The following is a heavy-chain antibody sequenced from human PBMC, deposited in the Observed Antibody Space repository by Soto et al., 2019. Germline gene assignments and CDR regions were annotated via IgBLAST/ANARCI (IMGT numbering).Heavy chain of an antibody. Sequence: SETLSLTCTVSGGSISSYYWSWIRQPPGKGLEWIGYIYYSGSTNYNPSLKSRVTISVDTSKNQFSLKLSSVTAADTAVYYYARSPRIHLFDYWGQGTLVTVSS. V-gene: IGHV4-59*01. D-gene: IGHD3-3*02. CDR3: ARSPRIHLFDY. CDR1: GGSISSYY. CDR2: IYYSGST. J-gene: IGHJ4*02.